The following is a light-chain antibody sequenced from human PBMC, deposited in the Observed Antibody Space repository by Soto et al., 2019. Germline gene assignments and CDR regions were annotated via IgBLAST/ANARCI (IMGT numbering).Light chain of an antibody. J-gene: IGLJ1*01. Sequence: QSALTQPPSASGSPGQSVTISCTGTSSDVGGYNYVSWYQQHPGKAPKLMIYEVSKRPSGVPDRFSGSKSGNTASLTVSGLQAEDEADYYCSSYAGSNNPYVCGTGTKVTVL. V-gene: IGLV2-8*01. CDR1: SSDVGGYNY. CDR3: SSYAGSNNPYV. CDR2: EVS.